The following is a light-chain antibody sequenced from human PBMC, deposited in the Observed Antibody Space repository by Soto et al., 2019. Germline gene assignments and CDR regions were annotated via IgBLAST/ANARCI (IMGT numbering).Light chain of an antibody. V-gene: IGKV3-20*01. J-gene: IGKJ1*01. CDR3: QQYGSSPRT. CDR2: GAS. Sequence: EIVLPQSHGTLSLSPGERATLSCRASQSVSSGYLAWYQHKPGQAPRLLIFGASIRSAGIPDRFTGSGSGADFTLTISRLEPEDFAVYYCQQYGSSPRTFGQGTKVDIK. CDR1: QSVSSGY.